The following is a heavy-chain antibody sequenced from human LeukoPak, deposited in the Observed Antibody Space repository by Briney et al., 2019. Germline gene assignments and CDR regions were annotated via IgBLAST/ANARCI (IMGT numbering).Heavy chain of an antibody. D-gene: IGHD6-13*01. Sequence: GGSLTLSCAASGLTFSSYAMSWVRQAPGKGLEWVSSFSGIGGRTYYADSVKGRCTISRDNSKNALYLQMNSLRAEDTAVYYCARGGRSWYAVWFDPWGQGTVVTVSS. CDR3: ARGGRSWYAVWFDP. J-gene: IGHJ5*02. V-gene: IGHV3-23*01. CDR2: FSGIGGRT. CDR1: GLTFSSYA.